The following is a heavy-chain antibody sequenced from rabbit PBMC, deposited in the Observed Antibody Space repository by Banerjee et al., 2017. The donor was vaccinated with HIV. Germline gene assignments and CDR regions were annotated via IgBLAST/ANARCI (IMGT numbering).Heavy chain of an antibody. Sequence: QSLEESGGDLVQPGASMTLTCTASGFSFSSSYWICWVRQAPGKGLEWVACIDAGDSGSTYYASWAKGRFTISKTSSTTVTLQMTSLTAADTATYFCARGSAYAGAGYALWGPGTLVTVS. CDR1: GFSFSSSYW. D-gene: IGHD4-2*01. CDR2: IDAGDSGST. CDR3: ARGSAYAGAGYAL. J-gene: IGHJ4*01. V-gene: IGHV1S40*01.